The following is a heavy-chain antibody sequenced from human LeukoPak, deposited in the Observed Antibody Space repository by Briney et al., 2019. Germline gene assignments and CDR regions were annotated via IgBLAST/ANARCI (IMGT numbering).Heavy chain of an antibody. D-gene: IGHD2-15*01. CDR2: IYCSGST. CDR1: GGSISSYY. CDR3: AREVVVGYYYYGMDV. J-gene: IGHJ6*02. V-gene: IGHV4-59*01. Sequence: SETLSLTCTVSGGSISSYYWSWIRQAPGKGLEWIGYIYCSGSTNYNPSLKSRVSISVDTSKNQFSLKLSSVTAADTAVYYCAREVVVGYYYYGMDVWGQGTTVTVSS.